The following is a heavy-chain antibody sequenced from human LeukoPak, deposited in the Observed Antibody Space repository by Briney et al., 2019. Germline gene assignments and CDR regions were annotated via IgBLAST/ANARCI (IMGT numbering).Heavy chain of an antibody. Sequence: ASVTVSCKASGYTFTGYHIHWVRHAPGQGLEWMGWINPNSGGASSAQKFLGRVSMTRDTSISTVYMDLTSLRSDDTAVYYCARDSGSSGWDPTSFLDYWGRGTVVTVSS. J-gene: IGHJ4*02. CDR3: ARDSGSSGWDPTSFLDY. D-gene: IGHD6-19*01. CDR2: INPNSGGA. CDR1: GYTFTGYH. V-gene: IGHV1-2*02.